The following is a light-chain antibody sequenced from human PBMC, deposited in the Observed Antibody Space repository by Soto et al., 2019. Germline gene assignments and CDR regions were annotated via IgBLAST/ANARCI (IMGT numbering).Light chain of an antibody. CDR2: DAS. CDR3: QQYNRYQT. V-gene: IGKV1-5*01. Sequence: DIQMTQSPSTLSASVGDRFTIACRASQSISSWLAWYQQKPGKAPKLLIYDASSLESGVPSRFSGRGSETELARKICSLHPDQSAPYNGQQYNRYQTVSQGTKVDIK. CDR1: QSISSW. J-gene: IGKJ1*01.